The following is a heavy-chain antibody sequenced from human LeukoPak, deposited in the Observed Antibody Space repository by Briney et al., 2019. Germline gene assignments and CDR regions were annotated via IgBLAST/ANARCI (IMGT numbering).Heavy chain of an antibody. V-gene: IGHV1-2*02. CDR3: ARDLHCTNGVCYWSSQIWFDP. CDR2: INPNNGNT. D-gene: IGHD2-8*01. Sequence: ASVKVSCKASGYTFTGYYIHWVRQAPGQGLEWMGWINPNNGNTNYAQKFQGRVTITADKSTSTAYMELSSLRSEDTAVYYCARDLHCTNGVCYWSSQIWFDPWGQGTLVTVSS. J-gene: IGHJ5*02. CDR1: GYTFTGYY.